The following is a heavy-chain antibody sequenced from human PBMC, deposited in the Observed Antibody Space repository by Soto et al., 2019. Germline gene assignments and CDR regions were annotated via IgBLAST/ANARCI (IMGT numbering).Heavy chain of an antibody. CDR1: GFTFDDYA. Sequence: GGSLRLSCAASGFTFDDYAMHWVRQAPGKGLEWVSGISWNSGSIGYADSVKGRFTISRDNAKNSLYLQMNSLRAEDTALYYCVKTGGGYYYYYMGVWGKGTTVTVSS. CDR3: VKTGGGYYYYYMGV. CDR2: ISWNSGSI. V-gene: IGHV3-9*01. D-gene: IGHD3-16*01. J-gene: IGHJ6*03.